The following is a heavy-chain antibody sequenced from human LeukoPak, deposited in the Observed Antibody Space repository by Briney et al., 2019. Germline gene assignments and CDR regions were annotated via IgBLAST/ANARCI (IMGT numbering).Heavy chain of an antibody. Sequence: PGGTLRLSCAASGFTFSSYGMSWVRQAPGKGLEWVSYISSSGSTIYYADSVKGRFTISRDNSKSTLSLQMNSLGAEDTAIYYCATYRQVLLPFESWGQGTLVTVSS. D-gene: IGHD2-15*01. CDR2: ISSSGSTI. J-gene: IGHJ4*02. CDR1: GFTFSSYG. CDR3: ATYRQVLLPFES. V-gene: IGHV3-48*01.